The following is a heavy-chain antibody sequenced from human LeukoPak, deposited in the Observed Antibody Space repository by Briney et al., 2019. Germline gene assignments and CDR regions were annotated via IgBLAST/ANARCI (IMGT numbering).Heavy chain of an antibody. D-gene: IGHD2/OR15-2a*01. J-gene: IGHJ5*02. V-gene: IGHV3-23*01. Sequence: GGSLRLSCAASGFTFSTYWMSWVRQAPGKGLEWVSAIIGSGGSTYYADSVKGRFTMSRGNANNSLYLEMNSLRAEDTALYYCARQVRPFVNNWFDPWGQGALVTVSS. CDR1: GFTFSTYW. CDR3: ARQVRPFVNNWFDP. CDR2: IIGSGGST.